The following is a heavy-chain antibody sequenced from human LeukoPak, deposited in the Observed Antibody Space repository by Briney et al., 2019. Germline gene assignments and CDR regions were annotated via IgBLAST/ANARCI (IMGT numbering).Heavy chain of an antibody. Sequence: ASVKVSCKASGYTFIGYYMHWVRQAPGQGLEWMGWINPNSGGTNYAQKFQGRVTMTRDTSISTAYMELSRLRSDDTAVYYCARDIQFMATAGSDYWGQGTLVTVSS. D-gene: IGHD6-13*01. CDR2: INPNSGGT. J-gene: IGHJ4*02. V-gene: IGHV1-2*02. CDR1: GYTFIGYY. CDR3: ARDIQFMATAGSDY.